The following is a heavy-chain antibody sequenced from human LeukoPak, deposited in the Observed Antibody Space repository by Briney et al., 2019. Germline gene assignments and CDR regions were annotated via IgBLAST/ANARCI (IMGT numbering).Heavy chain of an antibody. D-gene: IGHD3-10*01. CDR2: ISWNSGSI. CDR1: GFTFDDYA. J-gene: IGHJ4*02. V-gene: IGHV3-9*01. CDR3: AKDISGSGRYYFGY. Sequence: GGSLRLSCAATGFTFDDYAMHWVRQAPGKGLEWVSGISWNSGSIGYADSVKGRFTISRDNAKNSLYLQMNSLRAEDTALYYCAKDISGSGRYYFGYWGQGTLVTVSS.